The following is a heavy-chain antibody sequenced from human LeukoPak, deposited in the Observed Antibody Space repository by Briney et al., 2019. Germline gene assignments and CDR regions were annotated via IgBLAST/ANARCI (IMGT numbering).Heavy chain of an antibody. J-gene: IGHJ4*02. CDR3: ARGGRYDCVWGSYRYTY. CDR1: GYSFTSYW. Sequence: GESLRISCKGSGYSFTSYWISWVRQMPGKGLEWMGRIDPSDSYTNYSPSFQGHVTISADKSISTAYLQWSSLKASDTAMYYCARGGRYDCVWGSYRYTYWGQGTLVTVSS. V-gene: IGHV5-10-1*01. CDR2: IDPSDSYT. D-gene: IGHD3-16*02.